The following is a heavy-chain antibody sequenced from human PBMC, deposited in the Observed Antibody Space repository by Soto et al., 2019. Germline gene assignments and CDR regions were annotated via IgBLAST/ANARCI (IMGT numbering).Heavy chain of an antibody. V-gene: IGHV1-3*01. CDR3: ARGIATAQLDP. J-gene: IGHJ5*02. Sequence: QVQLVQSGAEVKKPGASVKISCKASGYTFTRYPMNWVRQAPGQRLEWMGWINPDNGNTKSSQKFQDRVIITRDTAASTAYMDLSSLRSEDTAVYYGARGIATAQLDPWGQGTLVTVSS. D-gene: IGHD2-15*01. CDR1: GYTFTRYP. CDR2: INPDNGNT.